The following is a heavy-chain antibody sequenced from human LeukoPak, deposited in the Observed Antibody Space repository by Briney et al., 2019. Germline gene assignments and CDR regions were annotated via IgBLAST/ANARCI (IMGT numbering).Heavy chain of an antibody. J-gene: IGHJ6*02. CDR3: VFSSYSGYDYTYYYGMDV. Sequence: GGSLRLSCAASGFTFSSYAMSWVRQAPGKGLEWVSAISGNGGSTYYADSVKGRFTISRDNSKNTLYLQMNSLRAEDTAVYYCVFSSYSGYDYTYYYGMDVWGQGTAVTVSS. CDR1: GFTFSSYA. V-gene: IGHV3-23*01. D-gene: IGHD5-12*01. CDR2: ISGNGGST.